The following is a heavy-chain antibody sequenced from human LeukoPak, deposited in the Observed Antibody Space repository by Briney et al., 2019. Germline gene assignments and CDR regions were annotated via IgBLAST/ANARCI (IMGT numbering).Heavy chain of an antibody. D-gene: IGHD3-10*01. CDR2: TYYRSKWYN. CDR3: AREGSKELWFGELNWFDP. V-gene: IGHV6-1*01. Sequence: SQTLSLTCAISGDSVSSNSAAWNWIRQSPSRGLEWLGRTYYRSKWYNDYAVSVKSRITINPDTSKNQFSLQLNSVTPEDTAVYYCAREGSKELWFGELNWFDPWGQGTLVTVSS. CDR1: GDSVSSNSAA. J-gene: IGHJ5*02.